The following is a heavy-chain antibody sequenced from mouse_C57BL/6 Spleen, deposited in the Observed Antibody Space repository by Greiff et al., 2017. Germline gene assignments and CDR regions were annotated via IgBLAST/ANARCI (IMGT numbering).Heavy chain of an antibody. V-gene: IGHV1-22*01. CDR3: ARESDYYGSSYPDY. CDR1: GYTFTDYN. Sequence: VQLQQSGPELVKPGASVKMSCTASGYTFTDYNMHWVKQSHGKSLEWIGYINPNNGGTSYNQKFKGKATLTVNKSCSTAYMELRSLTSEESAVYYCARESDYYGSSYPDYWGQGTTRTVSS. CDR2: INPNNGGT. D-gene: IGHD1-1*01. J-gene: IGHJ2*01.